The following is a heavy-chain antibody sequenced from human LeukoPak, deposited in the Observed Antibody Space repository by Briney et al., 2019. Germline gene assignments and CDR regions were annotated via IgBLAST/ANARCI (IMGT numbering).Heavy chain of an antibody. CDR2: ISSNGGSK. CDR3: ARLYSSGWYSFFDY. J-gene: IGHJ4*02. V-gene: IGHV3-64*01. Sequence: PGGSLRLSCAASGFTFSSYAMHWVRQAPGKGLEYVSAISSNGGSKYYANSVKGRFTISRDNSKNTLYLQMGSLRAEDMAVYYCARLYSSGWYSFFDYWGQGTLVTVSS. CDR1: GFTFSSYA. D-gene: IGHD6-19*01.